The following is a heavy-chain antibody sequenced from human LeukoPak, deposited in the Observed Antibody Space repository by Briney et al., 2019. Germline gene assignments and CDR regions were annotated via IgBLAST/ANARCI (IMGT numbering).Heavy chain of an antibody. CDR2: ISGSGGST. CDR1: GFPFINYW. CDR3: AKVHIAAAGTDYYYMDV. V-gene: IGHV3-23*01. J-gene: IGHJ6*03. Sequence: GGALRLSCAASGFPFINYWMSWVRQAPGKGLEWVSAISGSGGSTYYADSVKGRFTISRDNSKNTLYLQMNSLRAEDTAVYYCAKVHIAAAGTDYYYMDVWGKGTTVTVSS. D-gene: IGHD6-13*01.